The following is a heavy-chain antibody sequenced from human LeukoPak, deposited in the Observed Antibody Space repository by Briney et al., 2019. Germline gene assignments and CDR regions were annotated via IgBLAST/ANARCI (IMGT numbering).Heavy chain of an antibody. D-gene: IGHD1-26*01. CDR2: INHSGST. CDR1: GGSFSGYY. J-gene: IGHJ4*02. Sequence: SETLSLTCAVYGGSFSGYYWSWIRQPPGKGLEWIGEINHSGSTNYNPSLKSRATISIDTSKNQFSLKLSSVTAADTAVYYCARGLIVGATMRPVDYWGQGTLVTVSS. V-gene: IGHV4-34*01. CDR3: ARGLIVGATMRPVDY.